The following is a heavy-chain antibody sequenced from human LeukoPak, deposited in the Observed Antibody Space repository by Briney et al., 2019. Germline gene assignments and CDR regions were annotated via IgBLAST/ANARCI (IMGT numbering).Heavy chain of an antibody. CDR2: IYYSGST. D-gene: IGHD1-1*01. Sequence: PSETLSLTCTVSGGSISSSSYYWGWIRQPPGKGLEWIGSIYYSGSTYYNPSLKSRVTISVDASKNQFPLKLSSVTAADTAVYYCAREYNWNEDYWGQGTLVTVSS. CDR1: GGSISSSSYY. V-gene: IGHV4-39*02. CDR3: AREYNWNEDY. J-gene: IGHJ4*02.